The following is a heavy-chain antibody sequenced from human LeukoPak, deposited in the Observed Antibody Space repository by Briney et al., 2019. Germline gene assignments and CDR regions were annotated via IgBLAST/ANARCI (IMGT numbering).Heavy chain of an antibody. CDR1: GSRFTIYW. CDR3: ARLLTGYNSGWFPFDY. J-gene: IGHJ4*02. D-gene: IGHD6-19*01. V-gene: IGHV5-51*01. CDR2: IYPGASDT. Sequence: GGSLQISCQGSGSRFTIYWIAGVRQMPGKGLEWMGIIYPGASDTRYSPSFQGQVTISADKSISTAYLQWSSLKASDTAMYYCARLLTGYNSGWFPFDYWGQGTLVTVSS.